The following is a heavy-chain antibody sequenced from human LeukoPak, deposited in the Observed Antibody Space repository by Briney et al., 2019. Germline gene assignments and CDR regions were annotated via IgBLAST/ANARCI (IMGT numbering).Heavy chain of an antibody. V-gene: IGHV3-64*01. CDR3: ARFSSSWYAFDY. Sequence: GGSLRLFCAASGFTFSSYAMQWVRQAPGKGLEYVSAISSNGGSTYYANSVKGRFTISRDNSKNTLYLQMGSLRAEDMAVYYCARFSSSWYAFDYWGQGTLVTVSS. CDR1: GFTFSSYA. D-gene: IGHD6-13*01. CDR2: ISSNGGST. J-gene: IGHJ4*02.